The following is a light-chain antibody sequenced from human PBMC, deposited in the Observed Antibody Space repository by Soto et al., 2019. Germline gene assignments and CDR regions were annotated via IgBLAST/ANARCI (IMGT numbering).Light chain of an antibody. CDR1: QSISSW. J-gene: IGKJ5*01. Sequence: DIQMTQSPSTLSASVGDRVTITCRANQSISSWLAWYQQKPGKAPKLLISAASTLQSGVPSRFSGSGSGTDFTLTISSLQPEDSATYYCQQLNTYPITFGQGTRLEIK. CDR3: QQLNTYPIT. CDR2: AAS. V-gene: IGKV1-9*01.